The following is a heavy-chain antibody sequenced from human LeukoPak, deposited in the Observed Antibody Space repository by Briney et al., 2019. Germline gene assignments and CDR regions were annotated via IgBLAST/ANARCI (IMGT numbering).Heavy chain of an antibody. V-gene: IGHV1-46*01. J-gene: IGHJ4*02. Sequence: ASVKVSCKASGYTFTSYYMHWVRQAPGQGLEWMGIINPSGGSTSYAQKFQGRVTMTRDTSTSTVYMELSSLRSEDTAVYYCARGCYDILTGYSPPAYYFDYWGQGTLVTVPS. CDR1: GYTFTSYY. CDR2: INPSGGST. D-gene: IGHD3-9*01. CDR3: ARGCYDILTGYSPPAYYFDY.